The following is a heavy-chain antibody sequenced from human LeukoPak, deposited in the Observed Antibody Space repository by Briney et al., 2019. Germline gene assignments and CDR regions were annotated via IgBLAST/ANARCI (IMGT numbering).Heavy chain of an antibody. Sequence: ASVKVSCKASGGTFSSYAITWVRQAPGQGLEWMGWISTYNGNTNYAQKLQGRVTMTTDTSTSTGYMELGSLSSDDTAVYYCARALAGGDYVSPDYWGQGTLVTVSS. J-gene: IGHJ4*02. CDR2: ISTYNGNT. V-gene: IGHV1-18*01. CDR1: GGTFSSYA. CDR3: ARALAGGDYVSPDY. D-gene: IGHD4-17*01.